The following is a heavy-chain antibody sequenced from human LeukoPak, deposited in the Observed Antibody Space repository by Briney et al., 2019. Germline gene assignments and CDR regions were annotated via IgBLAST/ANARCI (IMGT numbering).Heavy chain of an antibody. J-gene: IGHJ4*02. V-gene: IGHV3-23*01. Sequence: RSGGSLRLSCAASGFTFSSYAMSWVRQAPGKGLEWVSAISGSGGSTYYADSVKGRFTISRDNSKNTLYLQMNSLRAEDTAVYYCAKLPHFWSGYYTATEGYWGQGTLVTVSS. CDR1: GFTFSSYA. CDR3: AKLPHFWSGYYTATEGY. CDR2: ISGSGGST. D-gene: IGHD3-3*02.